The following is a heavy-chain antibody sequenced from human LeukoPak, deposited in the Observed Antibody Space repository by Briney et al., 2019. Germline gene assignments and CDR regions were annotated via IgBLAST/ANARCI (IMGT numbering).Heavy chain of an antibody. CDR3: ARPRSGWYFDL. J-gene: IGHJ2*01. Sequence: GGSLRLSCAASGFTFGSYWMDWVRQAPGKGLVWLSRINSDGSSTSYADSVKGRFTISRDNAKNTLYLQMNSLRVEDTAVYYCARPRSGWYFDLWGRGTLVTVSS. V-gene: IGHV3-74*01. D-gene: IGHD6-19*01. CDR2: INSDGSST. CDR1: GFTFGSYW.